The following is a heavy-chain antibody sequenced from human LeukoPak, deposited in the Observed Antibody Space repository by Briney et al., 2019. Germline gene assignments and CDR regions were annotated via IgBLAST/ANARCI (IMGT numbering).Heavy chain of an antibody. Sequence: PGGSLRLSCEGSGFTFSTYAIHWVRQAPGKGLEYVSAISSNGGSTYYANSVKDRFIISRDNSKNTVYLQMGSLRVEDMAVYYCAREKWGGDGCGVDYWGQGTLVTVSS. V-gene: IGHV3-64*01. D-gene: IGHD2-21*01. CDR1: GFTFSTYA. CDR2: ISSNGGST. CDR3: AREKWGGDGCGVDY. J-gene: IGHJ4*02.